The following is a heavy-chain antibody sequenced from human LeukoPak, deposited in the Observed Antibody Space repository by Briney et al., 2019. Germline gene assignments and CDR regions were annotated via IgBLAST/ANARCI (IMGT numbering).Heavy chain of an antibody. CDR1: GGIFSSNA. Sequence: ASVKVSCKASGGIFSSNAISWVRQAPGQGLEWMGGIIPIFGSANYAQKFQGRVTITADVSTSTAYMELSSLRSEDTAVYYCAFARPGIAAAGTWFDPWGQGTLVTVSS. CDR3: AFARPGIAAAGTWFDP. V-gene: IGHV1-69*13. J-gene: IGHJ5*02. CDR2: IIPIFGSA. D-gene: IGHD6-13*01.